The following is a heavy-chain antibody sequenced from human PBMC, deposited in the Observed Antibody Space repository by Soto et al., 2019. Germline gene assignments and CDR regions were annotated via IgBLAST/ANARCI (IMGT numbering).Heavy chain of an antibody. CDR3: TRDPVGATPFDY. V-gene: IGHV3-49*04. CDR1: GFNLADYA. Sequence: GGSLRLSCKGSGFNLADYAMTWVRQASGKGLEWVGFIRSRAYGGTTEYAASVKGRCTISRDDSKGIAYLQMNSLNNEDTALYYCTRDPVGATPFDYWGQGTLVTVSA. CDR2: IRSRAYGGTT. D-gene: IGHD1-26*01. J-gene: IGHJ4*02.